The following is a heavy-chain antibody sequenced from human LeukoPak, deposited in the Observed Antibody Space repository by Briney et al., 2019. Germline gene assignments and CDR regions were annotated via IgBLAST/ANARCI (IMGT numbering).Heavy chain of an antibody. J-gene: IGHJ4*02. CDR2: ISYDGSNK. CDR1: GFTFSSYA. Sequence: GGSLRLSCAASGFTFSSYAMHWVRQAPGKGLEWVAVISYDGSNKYYADSVKGRFTISRDNSKNTLYLQMNSLRAEDTAVYYCARSRGDSGSGYYHCFDYWGQGTLVTVSS. D-gene: IGHD3-22*01. CDR3: ARSRGDSGSGYYHCFDY. V-gene: IGHV3-30-3*01.